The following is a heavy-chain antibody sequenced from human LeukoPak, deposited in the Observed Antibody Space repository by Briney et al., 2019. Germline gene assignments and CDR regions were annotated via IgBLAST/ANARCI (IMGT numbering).Heavy chain of an antibody. J-gene: IGHJ3*02. D-gene: IGHD2-15*01. CDR1: GFTFDDYA. CDR3: TRDREAEYCSGGSCYASQDAFDI. V-gene: IGHV3-23*01. Sequence: AGRSLRLSCAASGFTFDDYAMHWVRQAPGKGLEWVSGISGGGVSTDYADSVKGRFTISRDNSKNMVYLQMKSLRAEDTAVYFCTRDREAEYCSGGSCYASQDAFDIWGQGTMVTVSS. CDR2: ISGGGVST.